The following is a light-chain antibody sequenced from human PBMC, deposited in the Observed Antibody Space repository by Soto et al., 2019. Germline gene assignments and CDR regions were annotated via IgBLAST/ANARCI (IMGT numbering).Light chain of an antibody. V-gene: IGKV3-15*01. CDR1: QSVSSY. J-gene: IGKJ1*01. CDR2: GAS. Sequence: EIVMTQSPATLSLSPGVRATISCRDSQSVSSYLAWYQQRPGEAPRLLIYGASTRATSVTARFSGSGSGTECTLSIRRLQADDFPGDYCQQYNNWHSCGQWTEVEIK. CDR3: QQYNNWHS.